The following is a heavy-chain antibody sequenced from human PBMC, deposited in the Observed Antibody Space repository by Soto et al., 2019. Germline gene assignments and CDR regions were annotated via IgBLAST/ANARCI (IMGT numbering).Heavy chain of an antibody. J-gene: IGHJ4*02. CDR2: ISSGGST. Sequence: GGSLRLSCAASGFTVSSNYMTWVRQAPGKGLEWVSIISSGGSTYYADSVKGRFTISRDNSKNTLYLQMNSLRAEDTAVYYCARGLYDSSGNVFDYWGQGTLVTVS. CDR3: ARGLYDSSGNVFDY. D-gene: IGHD3-22*01. V-gene: IGHV3-53*01. CDR1: GFTVSSNY.